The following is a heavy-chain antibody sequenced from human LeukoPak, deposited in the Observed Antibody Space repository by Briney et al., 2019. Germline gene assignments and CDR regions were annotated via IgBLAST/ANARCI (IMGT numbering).Heavy chain of an antibody. CDR3: TRDLPCSSSSCQGNFDL. V-gene: IGHV4-34*01. J-gene: IGHJ2*01. CDR1: GGSFSGYY. CDR2: INHSGST. Sequence: SETLSLTCAVYGGSFSGYYWSWIRQPPGKGLEWIGEINHSGSTNYNPSLKSRITISVDRSKNQFSLKLSSVTAADTAVYYCTRDLPCSSSSCQGNFDLWGRGTLVTVSS. D-gene: IGHD2-2*01.